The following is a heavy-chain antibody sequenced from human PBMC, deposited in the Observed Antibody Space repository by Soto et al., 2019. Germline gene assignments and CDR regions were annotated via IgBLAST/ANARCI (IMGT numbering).Heavy chain of an antibody. Sequence: SETLSLTCTVSGGSISSGGYYWSWIRQHPGKGLEWIGYIYYSGSTYYNPSLKSRVTISVDTSKNQFSLKLSSVTAADTAVYYCARDQGASGSYYYGMDVWGQGTTVTVSS. J-gene: IGHJ6*02. CDR3: ARDQGASGSYYYGMDV. CDR2: IYYSGST. D-gene: IGHD3-10*01. V-gene: IGHV4-31*03. CDR1: GGSISSGGYY.